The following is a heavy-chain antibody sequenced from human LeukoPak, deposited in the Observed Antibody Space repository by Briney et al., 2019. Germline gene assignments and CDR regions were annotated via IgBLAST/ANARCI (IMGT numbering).Heavy chain of an antibody. D-gene: IGHD3-16*01. CDR3: AKMRGQRLNDYCMDV. J-gene: IGHJ6*03. CDR2: MTGSGGSS. V-gene: IGHV3-23*01. Sequence: GGSLRLSSEASGLAFRNFAMSWVRQAPGKGLEWVTGMTGSGGSSYYADSVKGRFTISRDNAKNALYLQMNSLRADDTALYYCAKMRGQRLNDYCMDVWGKGTTVTVSS. CDR1: GLAFRNFA.